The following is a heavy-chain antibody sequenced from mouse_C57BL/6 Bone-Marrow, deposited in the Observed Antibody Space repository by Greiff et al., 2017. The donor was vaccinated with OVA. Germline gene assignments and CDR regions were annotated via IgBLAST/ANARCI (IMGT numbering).Heavy chain of an antibody. D-gene: IGHD2-14*01. V-gene: IGHV3-1*01. J-gene: IGHJ4*01. CDR2: ISYSGST. CDR1: GYSITSGYD. CDR3: ARGAIGTTAMDY. Sequence: EVKLVESGPGMVKPSQSLSLTCTVTGYSITSGYDWHWIRHFPGNKLEWMGYISYSGSTNYNPSLKSRISITHDTSKNHFFLKLNSVPTEDTATYYCARGAIGTTAMDYWGQGTSVTVSS.